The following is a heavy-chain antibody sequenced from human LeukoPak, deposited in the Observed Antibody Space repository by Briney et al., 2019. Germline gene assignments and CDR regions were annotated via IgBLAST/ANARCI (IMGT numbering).Heavy chain of an antibody. V-gene: IGHV1-69*06. CDR2: FIPIFGTA. Sequence: SVKVSCKASGGTFSSYAISWVRQAPGQGLEWMGGFIPIFGTANYAQKFQGRVTVTADKSTSTAYMELSSLRSEDTAVYYCASRGGYCSGGSCYGAFDYWGQGTLVTVSS. CDR1: GGTFSSYA. J-gene: IGHJ4*02. D-gene: IGHD2-15*01. CDR3: ASRGGYCSGGSCYGAFDY.